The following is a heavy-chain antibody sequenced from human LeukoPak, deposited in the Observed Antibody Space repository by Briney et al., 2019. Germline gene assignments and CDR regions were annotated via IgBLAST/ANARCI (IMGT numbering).Heavy chain of an antibody. Sequence: GGPLRLSCGASGFTFSIYAMHWVRQAPGKRREYVSATSSNGRSTYYANSVEGRFTISRDNSKNTMYLQMGSVRAEDMAVYYCARGGTAMVLDYFDYWGQGTLVTVSS. J-gene: IGHJ4*02. CDR3: ARGGTAMVLDYFDY. D-gene: IGHD5-18*01. CDR1: GFTFSIYA. CDR2: TSSNGRST. V-gene: IGHV3-64*01.